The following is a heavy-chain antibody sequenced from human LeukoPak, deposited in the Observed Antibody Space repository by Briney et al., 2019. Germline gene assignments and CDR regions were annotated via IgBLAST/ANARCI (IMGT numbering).Heavy chain of an antibody. CDR3: ASFFCTSALCYYLDY. D-gene: IGHD2-8*01. Sequence: ASVKVSCKASGYTFTSNGLGWVRQAPGQGLEWMGWINTNTGNPTYAQGFTGRFVFSLDTSDNTPYLQISSLQAEDTAVYYCASFFCTSALCYYLDYWGQGTLVTVSS. CDR1: GYTFTSNG. CDR2: INTNTGNP. J-gene: IGHJ4*02. V-gene: IGHV7-4-1*02.